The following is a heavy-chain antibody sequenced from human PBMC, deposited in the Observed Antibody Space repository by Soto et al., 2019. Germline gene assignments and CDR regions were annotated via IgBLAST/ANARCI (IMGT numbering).Heavy chain of an antibody. D-gene: IGHD6-6*01. J-gene: IGHJ6*02. CDR2: IYPGDSDT. CDR1: GYSFTSYR. Sequence: GESLKISCKGSGYSFTSYRIGWVRQMPGKDLELMGIIYPGDSDTRYSPSFQGQVTISADKSISTAYLQWSSLKASDTAMYYCAFSEYSSSLEGPYYYYGMDVWGQGTTVTVSS. V-gene: IGHV5-51*01. CDR3: AFSEYSSSLEGPYYYYGMDV.